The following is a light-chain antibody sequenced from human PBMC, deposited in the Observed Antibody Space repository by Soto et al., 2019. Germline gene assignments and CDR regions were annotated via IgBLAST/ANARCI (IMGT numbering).Light chain of an antibody. V-gene: IGLV2-14*01. J-gene: IGLJ2*01. CDR1: SSDVGGYDF. Sequence: QSVLTQPASVSGSPGQSITISCSGTSSDVGGYDFLSWYQQHPGKAPRLMDYEVRNRPSGVSSRFSGSKSGNTAFLTIAGLQAEDEADYYCASYSSTTAVIFGGGTQLTVL. CDR3: ASYSSTTAVI. CDR2: EVR.